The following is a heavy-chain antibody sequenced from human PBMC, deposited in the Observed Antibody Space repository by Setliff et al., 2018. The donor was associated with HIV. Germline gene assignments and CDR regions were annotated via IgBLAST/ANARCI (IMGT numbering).Heavy chain of an antibody. J-gene: IGHJ4*02. CDR1: GYSFSNYG. CDR2: INPGRGNT. V-gene: IGHV1-3*01. CDR3: ARDGWERGNDY. Sequence: ASVKVSCKASGYSFSNYGIHWVRQAPGQKLEWMGWINPGRGNTKYSQKFQGSFSITRDTSASIVYMELSGLRSEDTALFYCARDGWERGNDYWGQGTLVTVSS. D-gene: IGHD1-26*01.